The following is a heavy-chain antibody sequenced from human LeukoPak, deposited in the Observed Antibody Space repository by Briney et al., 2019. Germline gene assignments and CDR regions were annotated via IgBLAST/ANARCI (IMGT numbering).Heavy chain of an antibody. Sequence: TGGSLRLSCAASVFTFSSYWMHWVRQAPGKGLVWVSRINSDGSDTTYADSVKGRFTISRDNAKNTLYLQMNSLRAEDTAVYYCARGTYSSSPFDSWGQGILVTASS. CDR3: ARGTYSSSPFDS. V-gene: IGHV3-74*01. CDR2: INSDGSDT. D-gene: IGHD6-6*01. J-gene: IGHJ4*02. CDR1: VFTFSSYW.